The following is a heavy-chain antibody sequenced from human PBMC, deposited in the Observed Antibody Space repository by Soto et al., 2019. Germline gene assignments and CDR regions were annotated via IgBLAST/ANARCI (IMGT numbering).Heavy chain of an antibody. CDR1: GGSISSSSYY. Sequence: SETLSLTCTVSGGSISSSSYYWGWIRQPPGKGLEWIGSIYYSGSTYYNPSLKSRVTISVDTSKNQFSLKLSSVTAADTAVYYCARGAGVNYYYYMDVWGKGTTVTVSS. CDR3: ARGAGVNYYYYMDV. CDR2: IYYSGST. V-gene: IGHV4-39*01. J-gene: IGHJ6*03. D-gene: IGHD3-10*01.